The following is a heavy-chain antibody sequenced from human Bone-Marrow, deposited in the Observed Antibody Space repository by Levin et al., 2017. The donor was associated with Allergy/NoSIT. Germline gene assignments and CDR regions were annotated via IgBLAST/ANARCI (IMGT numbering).Heavy chain of an antibody. Sequence: PKASVKVSCKASGYTFTDYGISWVRQAPGQGLEWMGWINVNSGNTNQVQKFQGRVTLTTDTSTNTAYMELRSLRSDDTAIYYCARGFDCWGQGTLVTVSS. CDR3: ARGFDC. J-gene: IGHJ4*02. CDR1: GYTFTDYG. V-gene: IGHV1-18*01. CDR2: INVNSGNT.